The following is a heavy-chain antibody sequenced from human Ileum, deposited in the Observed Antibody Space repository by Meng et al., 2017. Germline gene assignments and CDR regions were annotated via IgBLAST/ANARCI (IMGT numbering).Heavy chain of an antibody. CDR2: INIDGTST. D-gene: IGHD7-27*01. CDR3: ATSSRGWGGDAFDI. CDR1: GITLSTFW. J-gene: IGHJ3*02. Sequence: GESLKISCAASGITLSTFWVQWVRQAPGKGLVWVSGINIDGTSTTYADSVKGRFTISRDISKNTLSLQMNSLRAEDTALYYCATSSRGWGGDAFDIWGQGTMVTVSS. V-gene: IGHV3-74*01.